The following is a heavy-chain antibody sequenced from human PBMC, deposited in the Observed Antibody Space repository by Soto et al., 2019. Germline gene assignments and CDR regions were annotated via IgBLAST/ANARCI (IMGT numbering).Heavy chain of an antibody. CDR1: GFTFSNYG. V-gene: IGHV3-33*01. Sequence: VQLVESGGGVVQPGRSLRLSCAASGFTFSNYGMHWVRQAPGKGLEWVAVILNDGSNRYHADSVKDRVTISRDNSKNMLYLQMNSLRAEDTAVYYCARDDEYSGNGMDVWGQGTTVTVS. CDR3: ARDDEYSGNGMDV. CDR2: ILNDGSNR. D-gene: IGHD3-10*01. J-gene: IGHJ6*02.